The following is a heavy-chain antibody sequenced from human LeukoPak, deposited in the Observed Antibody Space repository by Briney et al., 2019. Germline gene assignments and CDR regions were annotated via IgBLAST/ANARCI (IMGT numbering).Heavy chain of an antibody. J-gene: IGHJ4*02. Sequence: GGSLRLSCAASGFTFSSYAMHWVRQAPGKGLEYVSAISSNGGSTYYANSVKGRFTISRDNSKNTLYLQMGSLRAEDMAVYYCARVRNRYFDYWGQGTPVTVSS. V-gene: IGHV3-64*01. D-gene: IGHD1-14*01. CDR3: ARVRNRYFDY. CDR1: GFTFSSYA. CDR2: ISSNGGST.